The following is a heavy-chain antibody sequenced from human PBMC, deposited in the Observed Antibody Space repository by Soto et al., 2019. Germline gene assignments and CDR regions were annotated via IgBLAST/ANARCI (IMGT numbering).Heavy chain of an antibody. CDR2: ISYDGSNK. CDR1: GFTFSSYG. Sequence: QVQLVESGGGVVQPGRSLRLSCAASGFTFSSYGMHWVRQAPGKGLEWVAVISYDGSNKYYADSVKGRFTISRDNSKNTLYLQMNSLRAEDTAVHYCATTYYYYGMDVWGQGTTVTVSS. CDR3: ATTYYYYGMDV. J-gene: IGHJ6*02. V-gene: IGHV3-30*03.